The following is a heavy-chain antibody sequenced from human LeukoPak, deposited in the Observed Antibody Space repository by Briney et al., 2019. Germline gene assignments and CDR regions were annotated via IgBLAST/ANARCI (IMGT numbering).Heavy chain of an antibody. CDR2: IGAAGDT. CDR3: ARGHGIWSGSRLSNAFDI. Sequence: PGGSLRLSCAASGLTLSTYDMHWVRQTTGEGLEWISAIGAAGDTYYSDSVQGRFTISRENGMNSLFLQMNSLRAGDTAMYFCARGHGIWSGSRLSNAFDIWGQGTMVTVSS. J-gene: IGHJ3*02. V-gene: IGHV3-13*04. CDR1: GLTLSTYD. D-gene: IGHD3-3*01.